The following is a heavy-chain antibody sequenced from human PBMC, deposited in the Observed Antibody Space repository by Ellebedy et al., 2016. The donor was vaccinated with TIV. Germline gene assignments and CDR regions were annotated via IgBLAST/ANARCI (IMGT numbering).Heavy chain of an antibody. Sequence: AASVKISCKTSGYSFLSYDIFWVRHVPGQGLEWVGRMNPNSGKTDYAQKFQTKITLTRDTSVSTAYLELSSLMSEDTAMYYCARGGPAASTSFDYWGQGALVTVSS. CDR1: GYSFLSYD. D-gene: IGHD5/OR15-5a*01. V-gene: IGHV1-8*01. CDR2: MNPNSGKT. J-gene: IGHJ4*02. CDR3: ARGGPAASTSFDY.